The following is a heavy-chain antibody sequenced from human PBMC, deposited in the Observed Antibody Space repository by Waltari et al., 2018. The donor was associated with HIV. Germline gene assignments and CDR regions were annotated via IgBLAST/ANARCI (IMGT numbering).Heavy chain of an antibody. CDR3: ASPNYYDSSGYREGVFDY. Sequence: QLQLQESGPGLVKPSETLSLTCTVSGGSISSSSYYWGWIRQPPGKGLEWIGSIYYSGSTYYNPSLKSRVTISVDTSKNQFSLKLSSVTAADTAVYYCASPNYYDSSGYREGVFDYWGQGTLVTVSS. V-gene: IGHV4-39*07. CDR2: IYYSGST. D-gene: IGHD3-22*01. J-gene: IGHJ4*02. CDR1: GGSISSSSYY.